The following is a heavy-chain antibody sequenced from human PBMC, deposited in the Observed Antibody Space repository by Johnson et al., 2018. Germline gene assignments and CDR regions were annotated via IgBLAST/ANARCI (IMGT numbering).Heavy chain of an antibody. CDR2: ISSSSSYI. Sequence: VQLVQSGGGLIQXGGSLRLXCAASGFTVSSNYMSWVRQAPGKGLEWVSSISSSSSYIYYAASVKGRFTISRDNAKNSLYLQMNSLRPEDTAMYYCARGGLHASGWGQGTMVTVSS. D-gene: IGHD2-21*02. J-gene: IGHJ3*01. CDR3: ARGGLHASG. V-gene: IGHV3-21*04. CDR1: GFTVSSNY.